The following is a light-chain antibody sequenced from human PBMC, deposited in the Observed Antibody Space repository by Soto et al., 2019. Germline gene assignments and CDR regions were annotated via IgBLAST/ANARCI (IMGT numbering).Light chain of an antibody. Sequence: QAVLTQPPSVSAAPGQKVTISCSGTSSNIGNNYVSWYQQLPGTAPKLLIYEDDKRPSGIPDRFSGSKSGTSGTLCITGLQTGDEADYYCGTWDTSLSVWVFGGGTKLTVL. CDR1: SSNIGNNY. J-gene: IGLJ3*02. V-gene: IGLV1-51*02. CDR3: GTWDTSLSVWV. CDR2: EDD.